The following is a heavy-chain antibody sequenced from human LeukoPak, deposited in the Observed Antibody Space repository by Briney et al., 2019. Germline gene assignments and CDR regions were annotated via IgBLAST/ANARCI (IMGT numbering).Heavy chain of an antibody. V-gene: IGHV1-69*13. J-gene: IGHJ4*02. CDR1: GGTFSSYA. Sequence: ASVKVSCKASGGTFSSYAISWVRQAPGQGLEWMGGIIPIFGTANYAQKFQGRVTITADESTSTAYMELSSLRSEDTAVYYCARAYDILTGYSPPGYWGQGTLVTVSS. CDR2: IIPIFGTA. D-gene: IGHD3-9*01. CDR3: ARAYDILTGYSPPGY.